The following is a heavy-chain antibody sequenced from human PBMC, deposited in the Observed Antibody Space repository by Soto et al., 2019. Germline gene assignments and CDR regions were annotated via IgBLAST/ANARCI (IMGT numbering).Heavy chain of an antibody. CDR2: ITSDGSST. CDR3: ARDSVNWNVMDV. J-gene: IGHJ6*02. D-gene: IGHD1-1*01. CDR1: GFTFSSQW. V-gene: IGHV3-74*01. Sequence: EVQLVESGGSLGQPGVSLRLSCAASGFTFSSQWMHWVRQAPGKGMVWVSRITSDGSSTTYADSVKGRFTISRDNAKNTLYLQMNSLRAEDTAVYYCARDSVNWNVMDVWGQGTTVTVSS.